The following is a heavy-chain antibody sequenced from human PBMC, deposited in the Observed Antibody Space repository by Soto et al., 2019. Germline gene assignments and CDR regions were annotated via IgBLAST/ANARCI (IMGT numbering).Heavy chain of an antibody. D-gene: IGHD2-21*01. CDR2: ISAYNGNT. V-gene: IGHV1-18*01. CDR3: ARGAFCGGAPGCRDMDV. CDR1: GYTFISHS. Sequence: ASVKVSCKSSGYTFISHSFTWVRQAPGQGLEWMGRISAYNGNTNYAQKFQGRVTMTTDTSTSTAYMELRSLRSDDTAVYYCARGAFCGGAPGCRDMDVWG. J-gene: IGHJ6*02.